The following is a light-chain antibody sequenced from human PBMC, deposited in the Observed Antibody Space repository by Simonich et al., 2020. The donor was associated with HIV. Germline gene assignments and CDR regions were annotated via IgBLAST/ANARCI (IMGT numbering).Light chain of an antibody. CDR2: GTS. Sequence: EIVITQSPVTLSVSPGEKTTLSCRASQSVRSNVACYQQKPGQAPRLLIYGTSTRATGIPARFSGSGSGTDFTLTISSLEPEDFAIYYCQQRSNLITFGQGTRLEIK. CDR3: QQRSNLIT. CDR1: QSVRSN. J-gene: IGKJ5*01. V-gene: IGKV3-15*01.